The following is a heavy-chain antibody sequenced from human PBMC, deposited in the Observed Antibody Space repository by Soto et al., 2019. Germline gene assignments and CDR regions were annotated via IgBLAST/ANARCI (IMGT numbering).Heavy chain of an antibody. CDR2: IFYSGST. Sequence: QLQLLESGPGLVKASETLSLTCSVSGGSISTSRSYWAWIRQPPGQALEWLANIFYSGSTFFTPSLARRFSVSVDPSKNESSLKLRSVTAADTAVYYCARQPTTGDTDLWFDPCGQGTLVTVSS. CDR1: GGSISTSRSY. CDR3: ARQPTTGDTDLWFDP. D-gene: IGHD2-21*01. V-gene: IGHV4-39*01. J-gene: IGHJ5*02.